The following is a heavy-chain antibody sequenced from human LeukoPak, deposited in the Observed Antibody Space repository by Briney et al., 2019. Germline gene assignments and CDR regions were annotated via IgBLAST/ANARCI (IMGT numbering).Heavy chain of an antibody. CDR3: ASNIVVVVAATHYYGMDV. V-gene: IGHV1-69*04. Sequence: GSSVKVSCKASGGTFSSYAISWVRQAPGQGLEWMGRIIPILGIANYAQKFQGRVTITADKSTSTAYMELSSLRSEDRAVYYCASNIVVVVAATHYYGMDVWGQGTTVTVSS. D-gene: IGHD2-15*01. J-gene: IGHJ6*02. CDR2: IIPILGIA. CDR1: GGTFSSYA.